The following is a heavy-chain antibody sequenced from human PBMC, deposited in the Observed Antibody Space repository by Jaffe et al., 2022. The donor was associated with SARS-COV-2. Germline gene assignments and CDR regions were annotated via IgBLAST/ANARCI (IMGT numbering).Heavy chain of an antibody. V-gene: IGHV3-72*01. J-gene: IGHJ4*02. Sequence: EVQLVESGGGLVQPGGSLRLSCAASGFTFSDHYMDWVRQAPGKGLEWVGRTRNKANSYTTEYAASVKGRFTISRDDSKNSLYLQMNSLKTEDTAVYYCARGPYDSSGYYPYWGQGTLVTVSS. CDR2: TRNKANSYTT. D-gene: IGHD3-22*01. CDR3: ARGPYDSSGYYPY. CDR1: GFTFSDHY.